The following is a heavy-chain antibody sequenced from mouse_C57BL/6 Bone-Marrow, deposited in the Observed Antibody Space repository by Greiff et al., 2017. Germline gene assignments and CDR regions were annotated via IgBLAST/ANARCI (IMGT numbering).Heavy chain of an antibody. CDR2: IDPNSGGT. Sequence: QQSGRGLEWIGRIDPNSGGTKYNEKFKSKATLTVDKPSSTAYLQRSSLTSEDSAVYYRARGDYYGSSGGFAYWGQRTLVTVSA. J-gene: IGHJ3*01. V-gene: IGHV1-72*01. CDR3: ARGDYYGSSGGFAY. D-gene: IGHD1-1*01.